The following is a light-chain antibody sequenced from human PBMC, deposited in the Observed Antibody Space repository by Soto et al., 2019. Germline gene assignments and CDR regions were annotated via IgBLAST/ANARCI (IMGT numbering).Light chain of an antibody. CDR2: YDS. V-gene: IGLV3-21*04. J-gene: IGLJ1*01. Sequence: SYELTQPPSVSVAPGKTARITWGGNNIGSKSVHWYQQKPGQAPVLVIYYDSDRPSGIPERFSGSNSGNTATLTISRVEAGDEADYYCQVCDSSSDSYVFGTGTKLTVL. CDR3: QVCDSSSDSYV. CDR1: NIGSKS.